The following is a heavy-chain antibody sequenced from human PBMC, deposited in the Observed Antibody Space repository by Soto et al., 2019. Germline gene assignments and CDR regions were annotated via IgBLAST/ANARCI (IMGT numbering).Heavy chain of an antibody. Sequence: GGSLRLSCAASGFTFSSYGMHWVRQAPGKGLEWVAVISYDGSNKYYADSVKGRFTISRDNSKNTLYLQMNSLRAEDTAVYYCAKDGVSCSGGSCYYYYGMDVWGQGTTVTVYS. J-gene: IGHJ6*02. D-gene: IGHD2-15*01. CDR1: GFTFSSYG. CDR3: AKDGVSCSGGSCYYYYGMDV. CDR2: ISYDGSNK. V-gene: IGHV3-30*18.